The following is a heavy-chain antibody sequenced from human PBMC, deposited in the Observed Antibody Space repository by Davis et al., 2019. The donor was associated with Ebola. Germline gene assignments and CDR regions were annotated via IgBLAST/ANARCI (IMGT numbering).Heavy chain of an antibody. CDR2: ISAYNGNT. J-gene: IGHJ6*03. CDR1: GGNFRPYG. D-gene: IGHD4-17*01. Sequence: AASVKVSCKASGGNFRPYGISWVRQAPGQGLEWMGWISAYNGNTNYAQKLQGRVNLTTDPSTSTAYMELRSLRPDDTAVYYCARDLTVSPMDVWGKGTTVTVSS. V-gene: IGHV1-18*01. CDR3: ARDLTVSPMDV.